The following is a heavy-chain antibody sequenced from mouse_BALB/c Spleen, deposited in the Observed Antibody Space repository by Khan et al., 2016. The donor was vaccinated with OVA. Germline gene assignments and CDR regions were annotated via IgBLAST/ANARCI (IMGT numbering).Heavy chain of an antibody. J-gene: IGHJ4*01. V-gene: IGHV3-6*02. CDR2: ISYDGSN. CDR3: ARRNGNYDYAMDY. D-gene: IGHD2-1*01. Sequence: EVQLQESGPGLVKPSQSLSLTCSVTGYSITSGYYWNWIRQFPGNKLEWMAYISYDGSNKYNPSLKNRISITRDTSTNQFFLKLNSVTTEDTATYYCARRNGNYDYAMDYWGQGTSVTVSS. CDR1: GYSITSGYY.